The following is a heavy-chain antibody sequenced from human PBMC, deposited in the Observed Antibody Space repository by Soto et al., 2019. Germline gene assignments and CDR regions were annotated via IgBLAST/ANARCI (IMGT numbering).Heavy chain of an antibody. D-gene: IGHD3-22*01. V-gene: IGHV3-23*01. Sequence: EVQLLESGGGLVQPGGSLRLSCAASGFTFSSYAMSWVRQAPGKGLEWVSAISGSGGSTYYADSVKGRFTISRDNSKNPLYLPMNSLGAEDPAVYYCAKGPIGVVPPRLFGYRGPGTLVTVSP. J-gene: IGHJ4*02. CDR1: GFTFSSYA. CDR3: AKGPIGVVPPRLFGY. CDR2: ISGSGGST.